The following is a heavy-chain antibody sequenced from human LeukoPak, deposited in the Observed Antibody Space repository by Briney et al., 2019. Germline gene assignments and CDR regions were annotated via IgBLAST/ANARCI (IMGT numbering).Heavy chain of an antibody. CDR3: AREIQIAAAEMFDP. D-gene: IGHD6-13*01. CDR2: IYYSGST. Sequence: SETLSLTCTVSGGSISSYYWSWIRQPPGKGLEWIGYIYYSGSTNYNPSLKRRVTMSVDTSKNQFSLRLSSVTAADTAVYFCAREIQIAAAEMFDPWGQGTLVTVSS. V-gene: IGHV4-59*12. J-gene: IGHJ5*02. CDR1: GGSISSYY.